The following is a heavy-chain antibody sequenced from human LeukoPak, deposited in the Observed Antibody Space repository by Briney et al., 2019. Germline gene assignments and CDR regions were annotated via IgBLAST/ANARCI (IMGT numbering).Heavy chain of an antibody. CDR2: IIPIFGTA. CDR3: SSYKNYYDSSGYYFDY. V-gene: IGHV1-69*05. CDR1: GGTFSSYA. D-gene: IGHD3-22*01. J-gene: IGHJ4*02. Sequence: SVKVSRKASGGTFSSYAISWVRQAPGQGLEWMGGIIPIFGTANYAQKFQGRVTITTDESTSTAYMELSSLRSEDTAVYYCSSYKNYYDSSGYYFDYWGQGTLVTVSS.